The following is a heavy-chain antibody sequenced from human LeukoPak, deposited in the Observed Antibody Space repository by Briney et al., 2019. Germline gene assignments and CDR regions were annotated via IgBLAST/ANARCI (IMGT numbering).Heavy chain of an antibody. V-gene: IGHV4-39*07. CDR2: IYYSGST. CDR1: GDSISTNYY. D-gene: IGHD3-16*02. CDR3: ARSLIVAEDWAAHYYFDY. Sequence: PSETLSLTCTVSGDSISTNYYWGWIRQPPGKGPEWIGSIYYSGSTNYNPSLKSRVTISVDTSKNQFSLKLSSVTAADTAVYYCARSLIVAEDWAAHYYFDYWGQGTLVTVSS. J-gene: IGHJ4*02.